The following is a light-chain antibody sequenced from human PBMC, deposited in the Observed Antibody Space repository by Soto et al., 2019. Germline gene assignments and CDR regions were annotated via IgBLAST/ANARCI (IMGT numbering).Light chain of an antibody. CDR3: QQYGSSSWT. Sequence: EIVLTQSPGTLSLSPGERATLSCRASQSVSSSYLAWYQQKPGQAPRLLIYGASSRATGIPDRFSGSGSGTDFPLTISRLEPEDFGVYYCQQYGSSSWTFGQGTKVEIK. CDR2: GAS. V-gene: IGKV3-20*01. CDR1: QSVSSSY. J-gene: IGKJ1*01.